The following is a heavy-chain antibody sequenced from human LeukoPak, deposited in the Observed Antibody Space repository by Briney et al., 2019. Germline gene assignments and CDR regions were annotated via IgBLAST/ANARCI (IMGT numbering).Heavy chain of an antibody. CDR2: FYRSGDT. V-gene: IGHV4-38-2*02. J-gene: IGHJ5*02. CDR1: GYSINSGYY. Sequence: SETLSLTCTVSGYSINSGYYWGWVRQPPGKGLEWIGTFYRSGDTSYNPSLKSRVTISVDTSKNQFSLKLSSVTAADTAVYYCARGYVLRYFDWLGRNNWFDPWGQGTLVTVSS. D-gene: IGHD3-9*01. CDR3: ARGYVLRYFDWLGRNNWFDP.